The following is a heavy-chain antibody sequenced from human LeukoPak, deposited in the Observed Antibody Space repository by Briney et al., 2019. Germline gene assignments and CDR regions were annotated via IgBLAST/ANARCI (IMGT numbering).Heavy chain of an antibody. CDR2: IRYDGSNK. Sequence: SGGSLRLSCAASGFTFSSYGMHWVRQAPGKGLEWVAFIRYDGSNKYYADSVKGRFTISRDNSKNTLYLQMNSLRAGDTAVYYCAKDESFGSSKDYFDYWGQGTLVTVSS. CDR1: GFTFSSYG. CDR3: AKDESFGSSKDYFDY. J-gene: IGHJ4*02. V-gene: IGHV3-30*02. D-gene: IGHD6-13*01.